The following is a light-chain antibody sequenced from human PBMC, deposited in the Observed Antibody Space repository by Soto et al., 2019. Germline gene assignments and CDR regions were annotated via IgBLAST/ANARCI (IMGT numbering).Light chain of an antibody. CDR1: QSISSY. J-gene: IGKJ4*01. CDR2: AAS. Sequence: DIQMTQSPSSLSASVGDRVTITCRASQSISSYLNWYQQKQGKAPKLLIYAASSLQSGVPSRFSGSTSGTDFTLTISSLQPEDFATYYCQQSYSTPLIFGGGTKVEIK. CDR3: QQSYSTPLI. V-gene: IGKV1-39*01.